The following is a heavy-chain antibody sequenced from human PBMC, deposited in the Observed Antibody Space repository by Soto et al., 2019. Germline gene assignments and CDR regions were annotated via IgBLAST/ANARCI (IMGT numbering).Heavy chain of an antibody. Sequence: QVQLVQSGAVVKKPGPSMKVSCKTSGGTFSTYPITWVRQAPGQGLEWMGRTIPILDITDYAQKFQGRVTITADKSTTTAYMELSSLKFEDTAVYYCARGGDGSGSESVFDIWGQGTMVTVSS. CDR1: GGTFSTYP. J-gene: IGHJ3*02. CDR3: ARGGDGSGSESVFDI. D-gene: IGHD3-22*01. V-gene: IGHV1-69*02. CDR2: TIPILDIT.